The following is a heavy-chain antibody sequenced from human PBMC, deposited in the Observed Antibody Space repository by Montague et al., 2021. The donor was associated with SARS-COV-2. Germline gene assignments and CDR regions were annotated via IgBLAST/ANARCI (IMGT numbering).Heavy chain of an antibody. D-gene: IGHD3-16*02. Sequence: SLRLSCAASGFTFSNYDMNWVRQAPGKGPEWISYISTSAYTTSYACSLKGRFTISRDNGKNSLYLQMNSLRVEDTAVYYCTRDYRSIVGDGLDIWGQGTKDTVSS. J-gene: IGHJ3*02. CDR3: TRDYRSIVGDGLDI. V-gene: IGHV3-48*03. CDR2: ISTSAYTT. CDR1: GFTFSNYD.